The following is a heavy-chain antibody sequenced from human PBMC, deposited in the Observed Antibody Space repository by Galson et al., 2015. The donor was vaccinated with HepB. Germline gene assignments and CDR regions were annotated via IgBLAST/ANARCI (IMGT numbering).Heavy chain of an antibody. CDR2: ISSKNTYI. Sequence: SLRLSCAASGFTFSTYNMNWVRQAPGKGPEWVSSISSKNTYIYYADSVRGRFTISRDNAKNSLFLQMDSLTAEDTAVYYCARGRGYYLDSSCCSSDYWGQGTLVTVSS. CDR1: GFTFSTYN. V-gene: IGHV3-21*01. D-gene: IGHD3-22*01. J-gene: IGHJ4*02. CDR3: ARGRGYYLDSSCCSSDY.